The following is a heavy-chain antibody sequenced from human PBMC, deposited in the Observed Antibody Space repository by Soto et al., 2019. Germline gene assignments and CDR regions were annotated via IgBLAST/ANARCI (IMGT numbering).Heavy chain of an antibody. D-gene: IGHD4-17*01. Sequence: PSETLYLTCAVSGYSIGSGYYWGWIRQPPGKGLEWIASIYHSGSTYYNPSLKSRATISVDTSKNQFSLKLSSVTAADTAVYYCVSCSSTVTTGLLDPCGQGTLVTVS. V-gene: IGHV4-38-2*01. CDR3: VSCSSTVTTGLLDP. CDR2: IYHSGST. CDR1: GYSIGSGYY. J-gene: IGHJ5*02.